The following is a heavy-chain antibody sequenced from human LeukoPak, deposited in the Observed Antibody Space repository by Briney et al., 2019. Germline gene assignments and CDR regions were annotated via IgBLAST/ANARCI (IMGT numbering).Heavy chain of an antibody. CDR1: GGSISSSSYY. CDR2: IYYSGST. D-gene: IGHD2-2*01. V-gene: IGHV4-39*01. J-gene: IGHJ4*02. CDR3: ARREVGYQLLPYYFDY. Sequence: SETLSLTCTVSGGSISSSSYYWGWIRQPPGKGLEWIGSIYYSGSTYYNPSLKSRVTISVDTSKNQFSLKLSSVTAADTAVYYCARREVGYQLLPYYFDYWGQGTLVTVSS.